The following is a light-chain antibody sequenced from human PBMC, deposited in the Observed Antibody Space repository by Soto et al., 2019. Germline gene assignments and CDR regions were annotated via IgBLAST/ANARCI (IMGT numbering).Light chain of an antibody. V-gene: IGLV2-8*01. CDR3: SSYAGSSSRI. J-gene: IGLJ2*01. CDR1: SSDVGGYNY. Sequence: QSALTQPPSASGSPGQSVTISCTGTSSDVGGYNYVSWYQQHPGKAPKLMIYEVTKRPSGVPDRFSGSKSGNTASLTVSGLQAEDEADYYFSSYAGSSSRIFGGGTKTTVL. CDR2: EVT.